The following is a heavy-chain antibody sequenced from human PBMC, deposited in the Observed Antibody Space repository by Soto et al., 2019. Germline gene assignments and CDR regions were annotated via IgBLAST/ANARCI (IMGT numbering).Heavy chain of an antibody. J-gene: IGHJ4*02. CDR1: GGSISSYY. D-gene: IGHD2-15*01. V-gene: IGHV4-59*08. Sequence: QVQLQESGPGLVKPSETLSVTCTVSGGSISSYYWSWIRQPPGKGLEWIGYIYYSGSTNYNPSLKSRVTISVDTSKNQFSLKLSSVTAADTAVYYCARLTSWNGGNEYYFDYWGQGTLVTVSS. CDR2: IYYSGST. CDR3: ARLTSWNGGNEYYFDY.